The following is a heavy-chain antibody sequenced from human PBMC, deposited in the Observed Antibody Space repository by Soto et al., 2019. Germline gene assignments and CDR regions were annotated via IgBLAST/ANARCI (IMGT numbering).Heavy chain of an antibody. V-gene: IGHV3-23*01. CDR1: GFTFSSYA. CDR3: AKGNVVVVAAGDAFDI. CDR2: ISGSGGST. D-gene: IGHD2-15*01. Sequence: GGSLRLSCSASGFTFSSYAMSWFRQAPGKGLEWVSAISGSGGSTYYADSVKGRFTISRDNSKNTLYLQMNSLRAEDTAVYYCAKGNVVVVAAGDAFDIWGQGTMVTVSS. J-gene: IGHJ3*02.